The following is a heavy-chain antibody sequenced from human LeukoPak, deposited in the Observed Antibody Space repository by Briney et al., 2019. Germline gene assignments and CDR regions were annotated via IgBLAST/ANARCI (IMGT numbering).Heavy chain of an antibody. Sequence: SETLSLTCAVSGGSIGSGVWWSWVRQPPGKGLEWIGEISHEGNTRYNLSLKNRVTMSVDKPKNQLSLKVNSVTAADTAVYYCARGGNYRFDYWGQGTLVTVSS. CDR1: GGSIGSGVW. V-gene: IGHV4-4*02. J-gene: IGHJ4*02. D-gene: IGHD1-26*01. CDR2: ISHEGNT. CDR3: ARGGNYRFDY.